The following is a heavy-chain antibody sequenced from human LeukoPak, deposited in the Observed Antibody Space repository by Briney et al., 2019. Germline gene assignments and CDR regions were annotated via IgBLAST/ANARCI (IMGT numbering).Heavy chain of an antibody. CDR3: AKTYYYDSSGYYGYYYYGMDV. J-gene: IGHJ6*02. V-gene: IGHV3-23*01. CDR1: GFTFSSYA. D-gene: IGHD3-22*01. CDR2: ISGSGGST. Sequence: GGSLRLSCAASGFTFSSYAMSWVRQAPGKGLEWVSAISGSGGSTYYADSVKGRFTISRDNSKNTLYLQMNSLRAEDTAVYYCAKTYYYDSSGYYGYYYYGMDVWGQGTTVTDSS.